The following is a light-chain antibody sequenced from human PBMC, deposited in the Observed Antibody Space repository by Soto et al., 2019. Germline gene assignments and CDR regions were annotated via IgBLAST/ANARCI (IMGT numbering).Light chain of an antibody. Sequence: EIVLTQSPGTLSLSPGEIATLSCRASQSVGSTYLAWYQQKPGQAPRLLIYAASSRATGIPDRFSGSGSGTDFTLTISRLEPEDFAVYYCQRYGRQYTFGQGTKLEIK. CDR3: QRYGRQYT. CDR1: QSVGSTY. J-gene: IGKJ2*01. CDR2: AAS. V-gene: IGKV3-20*01.